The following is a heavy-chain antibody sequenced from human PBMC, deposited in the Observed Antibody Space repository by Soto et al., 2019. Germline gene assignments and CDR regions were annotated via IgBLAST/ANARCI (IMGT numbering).Heavy chain of an antibody. CDR3: AASPVTPPPVAGDYYYYGMDV. V-gene: IGHV1-58*01. CDR1: GFTFTSSA. D-gene: IGHD6-19*01. J-gene: IGHJ6*02. CDR2: IVVGSGNT. Sequence: ASVKVSCKASGFTFTSSAVQWVRQARGQRLERIGWIVVGSGNTNYAQKFQERVTITRDMSTSTAYMELSSLRSEDTAVYYCAASPVTPPPVAGDYYYYGMDVWGQGTTVTVSS.